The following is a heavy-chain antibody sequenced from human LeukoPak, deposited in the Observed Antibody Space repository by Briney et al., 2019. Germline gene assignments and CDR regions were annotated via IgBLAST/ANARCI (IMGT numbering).Heavy chain of an antibody. CDR2: ISYDGSNK. CDR1: GFTFSSYG. J-gene: IGHJ4*02. Sequence: PGGSLRLSCAASGFTFSSYGMHWVSQAPGRGLEWVAVISYDGSNKYYADSVKGRFTISRDNSKNTLYLQMNSLRPEDTAVYYCAKSFTTVAVIYPDYWGQGTLVTVSS. D-gene: IGHD3-22*01. V-gene: IGHV3-30*18. CDR3: AKSFTTVAVIYPDY.